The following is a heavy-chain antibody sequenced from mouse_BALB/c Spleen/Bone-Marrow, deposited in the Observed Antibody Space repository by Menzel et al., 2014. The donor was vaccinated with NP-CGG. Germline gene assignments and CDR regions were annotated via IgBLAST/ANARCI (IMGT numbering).Heavy chain of an antibody. D-gene: IGHD2-1*01. V-gene: IGHV5-17*02. CDR1: GFTFSSFG. Sequence: EVKVVESGGGLVQPGGSRKLSCAASGFTFSSFGMHLVRQAPEKGLEWVAYISSGSSTIYYADTVKGRFTISRDNPKNTLFLQMTSLRSEDTAMYYCARYYGNYSGYFDVWGAGTTVTVSS. CDR2: ISSGSSTI. J-gene: IGHJ1*01. CDR3: ARYYGNYSGYFDV.